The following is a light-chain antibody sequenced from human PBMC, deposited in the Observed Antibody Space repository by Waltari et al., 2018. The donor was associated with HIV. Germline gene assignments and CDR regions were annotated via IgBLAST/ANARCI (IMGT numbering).Light chain of an antibody. Sequence: QSALTQPASVSGSPGQSITISCTGTNSDVGGFNYVPWYQQHPGKAPKLTVYDVTNRPSGVSNRFSGSKSGNTAFLTISGLQAEDEADYYCSSYTTSRTVVFGGGTKLTVL. CDR3: SSYTTSRTVV. V-gene: IGLV2-14*03. J-gene: IGLJ2*01. CDR1: NSDVGGFNY. CDR2: DVT.